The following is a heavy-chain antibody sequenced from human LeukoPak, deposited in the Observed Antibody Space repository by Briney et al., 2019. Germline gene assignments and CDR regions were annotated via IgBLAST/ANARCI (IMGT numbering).Heavy chain of an antibody. CDR3: ARAGGYSYGYQWFDP. CDR2: ISFSSSSSYI. Sequence: PGGSLRLSCAASGFTFSSYNMNWVRQAPGKGLEWVSSISFSSSSSYIYYADLEKGRFTISRDNAKNSLYLQMNSLRVEDTAVYYCARAGGYSYGYQWFDPWGQGTLVTVSS. J-gene: IGHJ5*02. V-gene: IGHV3-21*01. CDR1: GFTFSSYN. D-gene: IGHD5-18*01.